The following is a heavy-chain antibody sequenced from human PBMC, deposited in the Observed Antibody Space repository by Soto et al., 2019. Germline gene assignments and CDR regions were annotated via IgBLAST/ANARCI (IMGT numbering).Heavy chain of an antibody. D-gene: IGHD2-8*01. V-gene: IGHV3-11*06. CDR3: ARVVRLMLYSDY. CDR1: VFTFIDYY. Sequence: GWSLRLSCASSVFTFIDYYMRWIRQAPGKGLEWVSYIGPSSSYTNYADSVKGRFTISRDNTKNSLYLQMNSLRAEDTAVYYCARVVRLMLYSDYWGQGTLVTVSS. CDR2: IGPSSSYT. J-gene: IGHJ4*02.